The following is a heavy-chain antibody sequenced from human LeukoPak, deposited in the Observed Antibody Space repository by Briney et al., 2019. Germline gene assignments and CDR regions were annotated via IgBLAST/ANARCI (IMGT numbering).Heavy chain of an antibody. CDR2: INHSGST. Sequence: SETLSLTCAVYGGSFSGYYWSWIRQSPGKGLEWIGEINHSGSTNYNPSLKSRVTISVDTSKNQFSLKLSSVTAADTAVYYCARLSRDGYNPGRAFDIWGQGTMVTVSS. V-gene: IGHV4-34*01. D-gene: IGHD5-24*01. J-gene: IGHJ3*02. CDR3: ARLSRDGYNPGRAFDI. CDR1: GGSFSGYY.